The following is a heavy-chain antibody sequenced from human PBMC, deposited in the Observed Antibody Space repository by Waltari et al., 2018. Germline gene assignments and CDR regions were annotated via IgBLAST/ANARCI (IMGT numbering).Heavy chain of an antibody. CDR1: GYTFTGYY. D-gene: IGHD3-22*01. CDR2: INPNSGGT. Sequence: QVQLVQSGAEVKKPGASVKVSCKASGYTFTGYYMHWVRQAPGQGLEWMGRINPNSGGTNYAQKFQGRVTMTRDTSISTAYMELSRLRSDDTAVYYCAVVGYYYDSSGYFFDYWGQGTLVTVSS. CDR3: AVVGYYYDSSGYFFDY. J-gene: IGHJ4*02. V-gene: IGHV1-2*06.